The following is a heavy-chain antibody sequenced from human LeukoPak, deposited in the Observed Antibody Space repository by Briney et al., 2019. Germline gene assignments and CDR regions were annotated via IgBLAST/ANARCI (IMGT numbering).Heavy chain of an antibody. V-gene: IGHV3-23*01. J-gene: IGHJ4*02. D-gene: IGHD3-22*01. Sequence: GGSMRLSCAASGFTFTGYAMSWVRQAPGKGLEWVSAISGSGHSTDYADSVKGRFTISRDNAKNLLYLQMNSLRAEDTAVYYCARDRYDSSGYYCISDYWGQGTLVTVSS. CDR1: GFTFTGYA. CDR3: ARDRYDSSGYYCISDY. CDR2: ISGSGHST.